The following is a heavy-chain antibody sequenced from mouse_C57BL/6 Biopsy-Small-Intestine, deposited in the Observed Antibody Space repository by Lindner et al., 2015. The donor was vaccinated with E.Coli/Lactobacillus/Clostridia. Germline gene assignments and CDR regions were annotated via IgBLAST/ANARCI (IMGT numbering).Heavy chain of an antibody. V-gene: IGHV1-18*01. D-gene: IGHD4-1*02. CDR3: VRDSCIDGSCYNWFDP. J-gene: IGHJ4*01. Sequence: SVKVSCKTSGYPFSVYHIHWVRQAPGQGLEWMGWINPNNDDTNSAQKFQGRVSMTRDTSISTAYLDLYSLTSDDTAVYYCVRDSCIDGSCYNWFDPWGQGTLVTVSS. CDR1: GYPFSVYH. CDR2: INPNNDDT.